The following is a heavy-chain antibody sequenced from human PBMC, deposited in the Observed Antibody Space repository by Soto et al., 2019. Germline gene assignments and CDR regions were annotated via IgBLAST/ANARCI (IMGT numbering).Heavy chain of an antibody. CDR3: ARDRNIVATIYNYYGMDV. V-gene: IGHV1-69*13. CDR2: IIPIFGTA. CDR1: GGTFSSYA. D-gene: IGHD5-12*01. J-gene: IGHJ6*02. Sequence: SVKVSCKASGGTFSSYAISWVRQAPGQGLEWMGGIIPIFGTANYAQKFQGRVTITADESTSTAYMELSSLRSEDTAVYYCARDRNIVATIYNYYGMDVWGQGTTVTVSS.